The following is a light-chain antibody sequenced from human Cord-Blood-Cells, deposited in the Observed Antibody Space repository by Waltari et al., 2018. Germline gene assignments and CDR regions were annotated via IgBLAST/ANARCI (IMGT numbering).Light chain of an antibody. J-gene: IGLJ3*02. CDR2: DVS. Sequence: QSALTQPASVSGSPRQSITISCPGTSSDVGGYNYVSWYQQHPGKAPKLMIYDVSTRPSGVSNRVSGSKSGNTASLTISGLQAEDEADYYCSSYTSSSTWVFGGGTKLTVL. V-gene: IGLV2-14*03. CDR1: SSDVGGYNY. CDR3: SSYTSSSTWV.